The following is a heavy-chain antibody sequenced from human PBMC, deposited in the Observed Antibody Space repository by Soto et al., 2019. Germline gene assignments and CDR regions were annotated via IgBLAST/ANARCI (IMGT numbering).Heavy chain of an antibody. CDR3: ARDVGYCSSTSCYAGYYYYGMDV. J-gene: IGHJ6*02. CDR1: GFTFSSYW. V-gene: IGHV3-74*01. CDR2: INSDGSST. D-gene: IGHD2-2*01. Sequence: GGSLRLSCAASGFTFSSYWMHWVRQAPGKGLVWVSRINSDGSSTSYADSVKGRFTISRDNAKNTLYLQMNSLRAEDTAVYYCARDVGYCSSTSCYAGYYYYGMDVWGQGTTVTVSS.